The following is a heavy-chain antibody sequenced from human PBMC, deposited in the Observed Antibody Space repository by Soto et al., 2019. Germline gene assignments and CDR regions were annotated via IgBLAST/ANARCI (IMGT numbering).Heavy chain of an antibody. CDR1: GGSISSGGYY. Sequence: PSETLSLTCTVSGGSISSGGYYWSWIRQHPGKGLEWIGYIYYSGSTYYNPSLKSRVTISVDTSKNQFSLKLSSVTAADTAVYYCARVQQSNYGSGSYFDYWGQGTLVTVSS. V-gene: IGHV4-31*03. D-gene: IGHD3-10*01. CDR3: ARVQQSNYGSGSYFDY. CDR2: IYYSGST. J-gene: IGHJ4*02.